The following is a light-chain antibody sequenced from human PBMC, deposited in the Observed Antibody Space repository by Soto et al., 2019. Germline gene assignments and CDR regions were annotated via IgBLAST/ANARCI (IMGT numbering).Light chain of an antibody. CDR2: GAS. J-gene: IGKJ5*01. Sequence: EVVMTQSPATLSVSPGERATLSCRASQSVSSNLTWYQQKHGQDPRLLIYGASTRATGIPARFSGSGSGTEFTLTISSLQSEDFPVYYCQQYDNWPPITFGQGTRLGIK. V-gene: IGKV3-15*01. CDR1: QSVSSN. CDR3: QQYDNWPPIT.